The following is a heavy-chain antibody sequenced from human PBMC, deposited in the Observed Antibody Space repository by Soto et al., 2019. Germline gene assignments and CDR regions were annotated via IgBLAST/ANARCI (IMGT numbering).Heavy chain of an antibody. J-gene: IGHJ3*02. CDR1: XXXXXSNX. D-gene: IGHD3-22*01. CDR3: ASATYDSSGYPYDAFDI. CDR2: IYSGGST. V-gene: IGHV3-53*02. Sequence: EVQLVETGXXXIQPGXXLRLSCAASXXXXXSNXXXXVRQAPGKGLEWVSVIYSGGSTYYADSVKGRFTISRDNSKNTLYLQMNSLRAEDTAVYYCASATYDSSGYPYDAFDIWGQGTMVTVSS.